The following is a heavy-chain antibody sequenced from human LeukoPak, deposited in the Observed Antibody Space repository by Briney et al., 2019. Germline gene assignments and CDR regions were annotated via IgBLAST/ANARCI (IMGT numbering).Heavy chain of an antibody. J-gene: IGHJ4*02. D-gene: IGHD5-18*01. CDR1: GGSISTYY. V-gene: IGHV4-59*08. Sequence: SETLSLTCSVSGGSISTYYWSWIRQPPGKGLEWIGYIYYSGSTNYNPSLKSRVTISVHTSQNQFSLKLSSVTAAHTAVYYCARRYSSGPFDYWGQGTLVTVSS. CDR2: IYYSGST. CDR3: ARRYSSGPFDY.